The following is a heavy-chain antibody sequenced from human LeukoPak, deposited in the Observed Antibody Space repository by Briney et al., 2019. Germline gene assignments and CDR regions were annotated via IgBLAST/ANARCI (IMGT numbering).Heavy chain of an antibody. D-gene: IGHD4-17*01. V-gene: IGHV4-59*12. CDR1: GGSISSYY. CDR2: IYYSGST. CDR3: AREDQGEDYGDYANFRYYYYMDV. Sequence: SETLSLTCTVSGGSISSYYWSWIRQPPGKGLEWIGYIYYSGSTNYNPSLKSRVTISVDTSKNQFSLKLSSVTAADTAVYYCAREDQGEDYGDYANFRYYYYMDVWGKGTTVTISS. J-gene: IGHJ6*03.